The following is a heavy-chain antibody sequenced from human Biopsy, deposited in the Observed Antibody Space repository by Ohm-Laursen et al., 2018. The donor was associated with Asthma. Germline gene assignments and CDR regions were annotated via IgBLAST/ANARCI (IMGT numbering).Heavy chain of an antibody. Sequence: SLRLSCTASGFTFSSYWMHWDRQAPGKGLVWVSRINSDGSSTSYADSVKGRFTISRDNAKNTLYLEMNSLRAEDTAVYYCARGPAWQQLDNWGQGTLVTVSS. CDR3: ARGPAWQQLDN. D-gene: IGHD6-13*01. J-gene: IGHJ4*02. CDR1: GFTFSSYW. CDR2: INSDGSST. V-gene: IGHV3-74*01.